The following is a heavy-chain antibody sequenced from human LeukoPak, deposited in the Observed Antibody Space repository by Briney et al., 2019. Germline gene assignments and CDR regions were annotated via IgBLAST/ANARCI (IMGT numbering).Heavy chain of an antibody. J-gene: IGHJ5*02. Sequence: GGSLRLSCAASGFTLSTFDMNWVRQAQGKELESVSSISTSSRYIYYRDSVKGRFTISRDDAKNSLYLQMNSLTVEDTAVYYCARADCSGSTCYLRHSWFDPGGQGTLVTVSS. CDR1: GFTLSTFD. CDR3: ARADCSGSTCYLRHSWFDP. V-gene: IGHV3-21*06. CDR2: ISTSSRYI. D-gene: IGHD2-2*01.